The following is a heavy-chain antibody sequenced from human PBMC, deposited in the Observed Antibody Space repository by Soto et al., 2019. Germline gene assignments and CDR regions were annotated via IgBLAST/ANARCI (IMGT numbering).Heavy chain of an antibody. CDR2: INHSGST. D-gene: IGHD6-19*01. CDR3: ARSVKSTSGYSSGWYPVFDY. J-gene: IGHJ4*02. Sequence: SETLSLTCAVYGGSFSGYYWSWIRQPPGKGLEWIGEINHSGSTNYNPSLKSRVTISVDTSKNQFSLKLSSVTAADTAVYYCARSVKSTSGYSSGWYPVFDYWGQGTLVTVSS. CDR1: GGSFSGYY. V-gene: IGHV4-34*01.